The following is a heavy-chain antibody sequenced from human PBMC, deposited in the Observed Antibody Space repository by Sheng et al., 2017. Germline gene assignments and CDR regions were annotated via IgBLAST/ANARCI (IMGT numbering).Heavy chain of an antibody. Sequence: QVQLVQSGAEVKKPGSSVKVSCKASGSTFSSYAFTWVRQAPGQGLEWMGGITPIFGTPHYAQKFQGRVTITTDESTSTAYMELSSLRSEDTAVYFCARGDDYIWGSYLHWGRGTLVSVSS. J-gene: IGHJ4*02. CDR3: ARGDDYIWGSYLH. CDR1: GSTFSSYA. D-gene: IGHD3-16*02. V-gene: IGHV1-69*05. CDR2: ITPIFGTP.